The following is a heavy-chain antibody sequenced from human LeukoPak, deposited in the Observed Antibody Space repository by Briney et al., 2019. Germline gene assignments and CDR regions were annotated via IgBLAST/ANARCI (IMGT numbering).Heavy chain of an antibody. CDR2: IGGSGDVT. Sequence: PGGSLRLSCAASGFTFSNYAMTWVRQAPGKGLEWVSSIGGSGDVTKYADSVKGRFSISRDNSKNMLYLQMNSLRAEDSALYYCAKRYCSGAGWYPGFFDYWGRGTLVTVSS. CDR1: GFTFSNYA. J-gene: IGHJ4*02. D-gene: IGHD2-15*01. CDR3: AKRYCSGAGWYPGFFDY. V-gene: IGHV3-23*01.